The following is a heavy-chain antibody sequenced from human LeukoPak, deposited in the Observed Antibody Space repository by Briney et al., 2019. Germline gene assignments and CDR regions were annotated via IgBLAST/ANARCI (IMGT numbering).Heavy chain of an antibody. Sequence: GGSLRLSCAASGFTVSSNYMSWVRQAPGKGLEWVSVIYSGGSTYYADSVKGRFTISRDNSKDTLYLQMNSLRAEDTAVYYCARGYYYDSSGYQYWGQGTLVTVSS. V-gene: IGHV3-53*01. CDR2: IYSGGST. CDR1: GFTVSSNY. J-gene: IGHJ4*02. CDR3: ARGYYYDSSGYQY. D-gene: IGHD3-22*01.